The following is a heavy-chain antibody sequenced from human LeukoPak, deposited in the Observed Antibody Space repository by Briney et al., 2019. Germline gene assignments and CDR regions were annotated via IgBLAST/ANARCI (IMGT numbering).Heavy chain of an antibody. V-gene: IGHV4-59*01. CDR1: GGSISSYY. CDR2: IYYSGST. CDR3: ARAIGSRKLAYYFDY. J-gene: IGHJ4*02. Sequence: PSETLSLTCAVSGGSISSYYWSWIRQPPGKGLEWIGYIYYSGSTNYNPSLKSRVTISVDTSKNQFSLKLSSVTAADTAVYYCARAIGSRKLAYYFDYWGQGTLVTVSS. D-gene: IGHD1-14*01.